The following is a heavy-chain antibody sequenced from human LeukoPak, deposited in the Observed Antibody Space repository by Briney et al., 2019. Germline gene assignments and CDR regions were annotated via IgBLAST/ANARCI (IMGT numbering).Heavy chain of an antibody. CDR1: GFTFSSYA. Sequence: GGSLRLSCAASGFTFSSYAMSWVRQAPGKGLEWVAVIWYDGSNKYFADSVKGRFTISRDNSKNTLHLQMNSLRAEDTAVYYCARDGSDYWGQGTLVTVSS. D-gene: IGHD6-13*01. V-gene: IGHV3-33*08. J-gene: IGHJ4*02. CDR2: IWYDGSNK. CDR3: ARDGSDY.